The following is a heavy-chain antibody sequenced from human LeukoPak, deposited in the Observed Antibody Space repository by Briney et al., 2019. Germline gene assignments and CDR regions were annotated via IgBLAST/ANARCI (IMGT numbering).Heavy chain of an antibody. Sequence: SETLSLTCTVSGYSISSGYYWGWIRQPPGKGLEWIGSIYHSGSTYYNPSLKSRVTISVDTSKNQFSLKLSSVTAADTAVYYCARHGYGSGSYRIDYWGQGTLVTVSS. CDR1: GYSISSGYY. D-gene: IGHD3-10*01. CDR2: IYHSGST. CDR3: ARHGYGSGSYRIDY. V-gene: IGHV4-38-2*02. J-gene: IGHJ4*02.